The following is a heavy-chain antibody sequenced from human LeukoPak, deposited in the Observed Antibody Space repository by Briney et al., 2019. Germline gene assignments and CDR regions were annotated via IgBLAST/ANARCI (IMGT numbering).Heavy chain of an antibody. CDR1: GYTFNTYF. D-gene: IGHD1-26*01. Sequence: GESLKISCKGSGYTFNTYFIVWVRQMPGKGLEWMGIIYPGDSQTSYSPSFQGQVTISADKSISTAYLQWSTLKASDTAMYYCARPLQSGSFSGFDYWGQGTLVTVSS. CDR2: IYPGDSQT. J-gene: IGHJ4*02. V-gene: IGHV5-51*01. CDR3: ARPLQSGSFSGFDY.